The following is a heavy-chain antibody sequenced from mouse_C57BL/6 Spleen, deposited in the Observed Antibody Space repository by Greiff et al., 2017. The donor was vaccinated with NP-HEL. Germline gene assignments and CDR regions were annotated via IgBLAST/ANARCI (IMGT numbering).Heavy chain of an antibody. CDR1: GYAFSSSW. D-gene: IGHD2-4*01. J-gene: IGHJ4*01. Sequence: QVQLQQSGPELVKPGASVKISCKASGYAFSSSWMNWVKQRPGQGLEWIGRIYPGDGDTNYNGKFKGKATLTADKSSSTAYMQLSSLTSEDSAVYCCANDYDYDDAIDYWGQGTSVTVSS. CDR3: ANDYDYDDAIDY. CDR2: IYPGDGDT. V-gene: IGHV1-82*01.